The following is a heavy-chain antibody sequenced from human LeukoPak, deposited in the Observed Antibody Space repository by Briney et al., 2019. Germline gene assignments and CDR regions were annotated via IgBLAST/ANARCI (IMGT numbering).Heavy chain of an antibody. CDR2: IIPIFGTA. CDR3: AIGLPLGTMIVVVITHPFDY. CDR1: GGTFSSYA. Sequence: SVRVSCKVSGGTFSSYAISWVRQAPGQGLEWMGGIIPIFGTANYAQKFQGRGTITADKSTSTAYMELSSLRSEDTAVYYCAIGLPLGTMIVVVITHPFDYWGQGTLVTVSS. V-gene: IGHV1-69*06. J-gene: IGHJ4*02. D-gene: IGHD3-22*01.